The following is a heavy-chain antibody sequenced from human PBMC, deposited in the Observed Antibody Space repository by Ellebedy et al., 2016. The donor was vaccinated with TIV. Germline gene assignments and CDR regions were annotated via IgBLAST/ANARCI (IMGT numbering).Heavy chain of an antibody. D-gene: IGHD6-13*01. Sequence: MPSETLSLTCTVSGGSTSSYYWSWIRQPPGKGLEWIGYISYSGSTNYNPSLKSRVTVSVDTSKNQFSLRLSSVTAADTAVYYCARVVWQQPVSYAFDIWGQGTMVTVSS. J-gene: IGHJ3*02. V-gene: IGHV4-59*01. CDR3: ARVVWQQPVSYAFDI. CDR1: GGSTSSYY. CDR2: ISYSGST.